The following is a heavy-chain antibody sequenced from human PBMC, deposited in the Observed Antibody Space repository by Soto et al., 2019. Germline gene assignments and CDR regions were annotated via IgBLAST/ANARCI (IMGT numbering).Heavy chain of an antibody. D-gene: IGHD4-17*01. CDR1: GFTFSSFF. CDR3: ARDPNGDYLGAFDF. J-gene: IGHJ3*01. V-gene: IGHV3-23*01. CDR2: IGANGGGT. Sequence: EVQLWEPGGGLVQPGGSLRLSCAAAGFTFSSFFMSWVRQAPGKGLDWVSGIGANGGGTYYADSVKGRFIISRDNSKNTLYLQMNSLRAEDTAVYYCARDPNGDYLGAFDFWGQKTMVTVSS.